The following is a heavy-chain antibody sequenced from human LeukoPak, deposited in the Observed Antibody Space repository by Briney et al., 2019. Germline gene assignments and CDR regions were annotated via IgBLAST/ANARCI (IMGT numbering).Heavy chain of an antibody. J-gene: IGHJ4*02. CDR3: ARGDLWFFDY. CDR2: IYYSGST. Sequence: SETLSLTCTVSGGSISSYYWSWIRQPPGKGLEWIGYIYYSGSTYYNPSLKSRVTISVDTSKNQFSLKLSSVTAADTAVYYCARGDLWFFDYWGQGTLVTVSS. D-gene: IGHD3-10*01. V-gene: IGHV4-59*12. CDR1: GGSISSYY.